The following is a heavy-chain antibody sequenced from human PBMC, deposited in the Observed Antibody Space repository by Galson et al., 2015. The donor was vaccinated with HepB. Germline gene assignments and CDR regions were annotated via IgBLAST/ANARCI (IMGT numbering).Heavy chain of an antibody. CDR2: ISSSGGYI. CDR3: ARVVSSSSYWYFDL. V-gene: IGHV3-21*01. J-gene: IGHJ2*01. D-gene: IGHD6-6*01. CDR1: QFTFSKYT. Sequence: SLRLSCAASQFTFSKYTMDWVRQAPGKGLEWVSCISSSGGYIYYADSVKGRFTIPRDNAKNSLYLQMDSLRVDDTAVYYCARVVSSSSYWYFDLWGRGTLVTVSS.